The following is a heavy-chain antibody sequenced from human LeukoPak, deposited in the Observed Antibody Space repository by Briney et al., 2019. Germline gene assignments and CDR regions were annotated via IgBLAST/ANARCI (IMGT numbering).Heavy chain of an antibody. Sequence: SETLSLTCTVSGGSISSYYWSWIRQPPGEGLEWIGYIYYSGSTNYNPSLKSRVTISVDTSKNQFSLKLSSVTAADTAVYYCARGIAVAGFSDYWGQGTLVTVSS. J-gene: IGHJ4*02. CDR3: ARGIAVAGFSDY. D-gene: IGHD6-19*01. V-gene: IGHV4-59*01. CDR2: IYYSGST. CDR1: GGSISSYY.